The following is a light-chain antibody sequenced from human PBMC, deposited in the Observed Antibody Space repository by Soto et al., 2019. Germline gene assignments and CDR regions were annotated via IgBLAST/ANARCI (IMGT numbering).Light chain of an antibody. Sequence: EFVLTQSPGTLSLSPGERATLSCRASQTVRNNYLAWYQQKPGQAPRLLIYDASSRATGIPDRFSGGGSGTYFTLTISRLEPEDFAVYDCQQFSSYPLTFGGGTKVEIK. CDR3: QQFSSYPLT. J-gene: IGKJ4*01. V-gene: IGKV3-20*01. CDR2: DAS. CDR1: QTVRNNY.